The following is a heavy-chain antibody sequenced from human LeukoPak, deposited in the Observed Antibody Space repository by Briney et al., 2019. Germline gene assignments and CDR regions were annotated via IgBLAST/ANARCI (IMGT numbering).Heavy chain of an antibody. CDR3: ARISGSYDY. CDR1: GGSISSGTYY. CDR2: IYTSGTT. Sequence: SQTLSLTCTVSGGSISSGTYYWSWIRQPAGKGLEWIGRIYTSGTTHYNPSLENRVIISVGTSKNQFSLKLSSVTAADTAVYYCARISGSYDYWGQGTLVTVSS. V-gene: IGHV4-61*02. D-gene: IGHD1-26*01. J-gene: IGHJ4*02.